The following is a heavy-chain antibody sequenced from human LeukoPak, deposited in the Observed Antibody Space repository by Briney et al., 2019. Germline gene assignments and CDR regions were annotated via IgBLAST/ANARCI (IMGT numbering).Heavy chain of an antibody. Sequence: GGSLRLSCAASGFTFSSYAMTWVRQAPGKGLEWVSGISGSDGSTYYADSVKGRFTISRDNSKNTLYLQMNSLRAEDTAVYHCAKDTTWIKLWLYYWGQGTLVTVSS. D-gene: IGHD5-18*01. V-gene: IGHV3-23*01. J-gene: IGHJ4*02. CDR1: GFTFSSYA. CDR3: AKDTTWIKLWLYY. CDR2: ISGSDGST.